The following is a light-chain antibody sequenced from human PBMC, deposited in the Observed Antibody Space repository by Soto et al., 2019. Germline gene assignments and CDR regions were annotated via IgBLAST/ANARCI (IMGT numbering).Light chain of an antibody. CDR1: SGQSTYI. V-gene: IGLV4-60*02. CDR3: ETWDTNVVV. CDR2: LEGSGSY. Sequence: QSVLTQSSSASASVRSSVKRTCTLSSGQSTYIIAWHQQQPGKAPRYLMKLEGSGSYNKGSGIPDRFSGSSSGADRYLTISNLQFEDEADYYCETWDTNVVVFGGGTKLTVL. J-gene: IGLJ2*01.